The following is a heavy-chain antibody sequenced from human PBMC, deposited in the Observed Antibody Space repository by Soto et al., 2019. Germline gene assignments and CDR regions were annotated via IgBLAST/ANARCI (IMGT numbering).Heavy chain of an antibody. J-gene: IGHJ5*02. D-gene: IGHD6-19*01. CDR2: ISYDGSNK. CDR3: AKDLAVAGSEAYTTSNWFDP. CDR1: GFTFSSYG. V-gene: IGHV3-30*18. Sequence: GGSLRLSCAASGFTFSSYGMHWVRQAPGKGLEWVAVISYDGSNKYYADSVKGRFTISRDNSKNTLYLQMNSLRAEDTAVYYCAKDLAVAGSEAYTTSNWFDPWGQGTLVTVSS.